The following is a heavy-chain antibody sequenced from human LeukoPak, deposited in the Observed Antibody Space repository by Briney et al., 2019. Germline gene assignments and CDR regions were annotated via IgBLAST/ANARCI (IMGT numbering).Heavy chain of an antibody. CDR2: IYYSGST. V-gene: IGHV4-59*01. J-gene: IGHJ6*02. Sequence: SETLSLTCTVSGGSISSYYWSWLRQPPGKGLEWLGYIYYSGSTNYNPSLKSRVTISVDTSKNQFSLKLSSVTAADTAVCYCARATVTRDYYHYGMDVWGQGTTVTVSS. D-gene: IGHD4-11*01. CDR1: GGSISSYY. CDR3: ARATVTRDYYHYGMDV.